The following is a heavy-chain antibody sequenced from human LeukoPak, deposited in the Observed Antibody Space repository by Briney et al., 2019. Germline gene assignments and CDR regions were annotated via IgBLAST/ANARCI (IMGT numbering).Heavy chain of an antibody. J-gene: IGHJ4*02. V-gene: IGHV3-23*01. CDR3: AREGDCSSTSCYADFDY. CDR1: GFTFSSYA. CDR2: ISGRGRGGST. Sequence: PGGSLRLSCAASGFTFSSYAMSWVRQAPGKGLEWVSAISGRGRGGSTYYADSVKGRFTISRDNSKNTLYLQMNSLRAEDTAVYYCAREGDCSSTSCYADFDYRGQGTLVTVSS. D-gene: IGHD2-2*01.